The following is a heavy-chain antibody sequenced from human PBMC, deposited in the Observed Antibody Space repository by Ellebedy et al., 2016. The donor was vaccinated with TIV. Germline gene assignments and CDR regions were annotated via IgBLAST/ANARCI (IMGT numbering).Heavy chain of an antibody. CDR2: IYYSGST. CDR1: GGSISRTNYY. CDR3: AREGTMIRGIRNWFDP. Sequence: SETLSLXXTVSGGSISRTNYYWGWIRQPPGKGLEWIGSIYYSGSTYDNPSLKSRVTIYADTSKNQFSLKLSSVTPEDTAVYYCAREGTMIRGIRNWFDPWGQGTLVIVSS. D-gene: IGHD3-10*01. V-gene: IGHV4-39*01. J-gene: IGHJ5*02.